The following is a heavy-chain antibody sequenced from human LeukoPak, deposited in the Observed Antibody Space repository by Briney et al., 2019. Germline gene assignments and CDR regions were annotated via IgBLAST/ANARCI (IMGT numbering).Heavy chain of an antibody. CDR1: GFTFSSYG. J-gene: IGHJ3*02. Sequence: GGSLRLSCAASGFTFSSYGKHWVRQAPGKGLEWVAVISYDGSNKYYADSVKGRFTISRDNSKNTLCLQMNSLRAEDTAVYYCAKGGPEWGAYSGGAFDIWGQGTMVTVSS. CDR3: AKGGPEWGAYSGGAFDI. V-gene: IGHV3-30*18. CDR2: ISYDGSNK. D-gene: IGHD1-26*01.